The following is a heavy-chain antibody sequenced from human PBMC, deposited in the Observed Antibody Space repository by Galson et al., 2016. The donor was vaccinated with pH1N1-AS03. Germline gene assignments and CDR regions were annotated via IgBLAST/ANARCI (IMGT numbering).Heavy chain of an antibody. J-gene: IGHJ4*02. CDR3: ARESSGLGRGLDY. V-gene: IGHV4-4*07. CDR2: MDSSGRK. CDR1: GGSISGNF. Sequence: TLSLTCSVSGGSISGNFWTWIRQPAGEGLEWIGRMDSSGRKNYNSSLESRVTLSVDTSKNQFSLRLTSVTAADTAVYYCARESSGLGRGLDYWGQGTLVTVSS. D-gene: IGHD3-10*01.